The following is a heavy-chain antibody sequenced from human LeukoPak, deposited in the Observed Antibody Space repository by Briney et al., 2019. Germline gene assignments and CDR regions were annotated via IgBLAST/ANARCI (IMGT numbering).Heavy chain of an antibody. J-gene: IGHJ4*02. CDR2: FDPEDGET. Sequence: GASVKVSCKVSGYTLTELSMHWVRQAPGKGLEWMGGFDPEDGETIYAQKFQGRVTMTEDTSTDTAYMELSSLRSEDTAVYYCAKDLHPRVTTVLDYWGQGTLVTVSS. V-gene: IGHV1-24*01. CDR1: GYTLTELS. CDR3: AKDLHPRVTTVLDY. D-gene: IGHD4-17*01.